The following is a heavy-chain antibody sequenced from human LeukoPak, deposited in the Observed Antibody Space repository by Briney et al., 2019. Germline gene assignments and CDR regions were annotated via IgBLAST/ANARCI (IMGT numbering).Heavy chain of an antibody. D-gene: IGHD6-13*01. Sequence: GGSLRLSCSASGFTFSTYGMYWVRQAPGKGLEWLAVISFDGTQTYYAHSVKGRFTVSRDNAKNTLYLQVNNLRAEDTAVYYCARGPSSNWSGLDFWGQGTLLTVSS. CDR1: GFTFSTYG. J-gene: IGHJ4*02. CDR3: ARGPSSNWSGLDF. CDR2: ISFDGTQT. V-gene: IGHV3-30*03.